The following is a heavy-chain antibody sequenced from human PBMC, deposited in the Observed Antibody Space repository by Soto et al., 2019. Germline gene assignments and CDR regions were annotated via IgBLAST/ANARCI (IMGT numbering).Heavy chain of an antibody. CDR2: INPSGGNT. D-gene: IGHD3-9*01. CDR3: ASGYYDILTGYYYYDVPLDY. CDR1: GYTFTSYY. J-gene: IGHJ4*02. V-gene: IGHV1-46*01. Sequence: ASVKVSCKASGYTFTSYYMHWVRQAPGQGLEWMGIINPSGGNTSYAQKFQGRVTMTRDTSTSTVYMELSSLRSEDTAVYYCASGYYDILTGYYYYDVPLDYWGQGTLVTVSS.